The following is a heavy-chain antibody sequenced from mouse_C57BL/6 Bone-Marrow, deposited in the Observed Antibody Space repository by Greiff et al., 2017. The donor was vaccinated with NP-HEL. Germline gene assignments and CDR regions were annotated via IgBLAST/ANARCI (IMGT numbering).Heavy chain of an antibody. D-gene: IGHD4-1*01. V-gene: IGHV14-4*01. J-gene: IGHJ2*01. CDR3: TNWDFDY. Sequence: EVKLVESGAELVRPGASVKLSCTASGFNIKDDYMHWVKQRPEQGLEWIGWIDPENGDTEYASKFQGKATITADTSSNTAYLQLSSLTSEDTAVYYRTNWDFDYWGQGTTLTVSS. CDR2: IDPENGDT. CDR1: GFNIKDDY.